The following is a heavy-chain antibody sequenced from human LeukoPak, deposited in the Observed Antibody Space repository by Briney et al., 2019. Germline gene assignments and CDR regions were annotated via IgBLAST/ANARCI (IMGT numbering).Heavy chain of an antibody. CDR1: GGSISSSSYY. Sequence: PSETLSLTCTVSGGSISSSSYYWGWIRQPPGKGLEWIGSIYYSGSTYYNPSLKSRVTISVDTSKNQFSLKLSSVTAADTAVYYCARTRRSGSYYNQDTGYYMDVWGKGTTVTASS. V-gene: IGHV4-39*01. CDR2: IYYSGST. D-gene: IGHD3-10*01. CDR3: ARTRRSGSYYNQDTGYYMDV. J-gene: IGHJ6*03.